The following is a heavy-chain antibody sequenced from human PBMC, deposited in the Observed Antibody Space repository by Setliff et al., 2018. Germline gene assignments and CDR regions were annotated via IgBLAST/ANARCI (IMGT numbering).Heavy chain of an antibody. D-gene: IGHD1-26*01. V-gene: IGHV5-51*01. CDR1: GYIFTNYW. CDR2: IYPGDSDT. Sequence: PGASLTISCKDSGYIFTNYWIGWVRQMPGKGLEWMGIIYPGDSDTRYSPSFQGQVTISADKSITTAYLQWNSLKTSDTAMYYCARVGLHDAFDIWGQGTMVTVSS. CDR3: ARVGLHDAFDI. J-gene: IGHJ3*02.